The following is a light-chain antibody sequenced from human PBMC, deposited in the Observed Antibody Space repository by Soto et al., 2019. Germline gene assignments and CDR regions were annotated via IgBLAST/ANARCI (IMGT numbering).Light chain of an antibody. V-gene: IGLV2-14*01. J-gene: IGLJ1*01. CDR2: EVS. Sequence: QSALTQPASVSGSPGQSVAISCTGTSSDVGAYNNISWYQQHPGKAPKLLLSEVSNRPSGVSDRFSGSKSGNTASLTISGLQAEDEADYYCSSLTTSFTYVFGTGTKLTVL. CDR1: SSDVGAYNN. CDR3: SSLTTSFTYV.